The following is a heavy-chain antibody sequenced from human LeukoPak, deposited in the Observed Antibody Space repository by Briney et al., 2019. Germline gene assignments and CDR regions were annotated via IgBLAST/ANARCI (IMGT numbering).Heavy chain of an antibody. Sequence: TLSLTCTVSGDSISINYNWGWIRQPPGKVLEWIGSIFYSGATYYSPSLKSRVTISVDTSKNQFSLKLSSMTAADTAVYYCVRHRQWLLFPDYWGQGTLVTVSS. CDR3: VRHRQWLLFPDY. CDR1: GDSISINYN. D-gene: IGHD6-19*01. CDR2: IFYSGAT. J-gene: IGHJ4*02. V-gene: IGHV4-39*01.